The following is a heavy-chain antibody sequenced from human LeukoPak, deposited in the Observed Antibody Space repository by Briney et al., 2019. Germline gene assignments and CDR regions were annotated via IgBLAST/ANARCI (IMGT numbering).Heavy chain of an antibody. J-gene: IGHJ4*02. D-gene: IGHD3-22*01. Sequence: SETLSLTCTVSGGSISSSSYYWGWIRQPPGKELEWIGSIYYSGSTYYNPSLKSRVTISVDTSKNQFSLKLSSVTAADTAVYYCARPRYDSSGYYLDYRGQGTLVTVSS. CDR3: ARPRYDSSGYYLDY. CDR2: IYYSGST. CDR1: GGSISSSSYY. V-gene: IGHV4-39*01.